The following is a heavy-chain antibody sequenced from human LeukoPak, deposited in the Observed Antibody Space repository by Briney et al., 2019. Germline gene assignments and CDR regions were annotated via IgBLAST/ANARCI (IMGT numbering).Heavy chain of an antibody. Sequence: SSETLPLTCAVSGYSISSGYYWGWIRQPPGKGLDWIGSIYHSGSTYYNPTLTRRVTIPVDTSKNQFSLTLSSLTAADTAVYYCARGRRGMTDYYYYYMDVWGKGTTVTVSS. CDR3: ARGRRGMTDYYYYYMDV. CDR2: IYHSGST. CDR1: GYSISSGYY. D-gene: IGHD1-14*01. V-gene: IGHV4-38-2*01. J-gene: IGHJ6*03.